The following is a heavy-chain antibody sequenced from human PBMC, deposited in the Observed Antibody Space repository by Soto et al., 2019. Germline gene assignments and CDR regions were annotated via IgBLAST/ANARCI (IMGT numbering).Heavy chain of an antibody. J-gene: IGHJ6*02. CDR2: IIPIFGTA. Sequence: ASVKVSCKASGGTFSSYAISWVRQAPGQGLEWMGGIIPIFGTANYAQKFQGRVTITADESTSTAYMELSSLRSEDTAVYYCASGNRITLYYYGMDVWGQGTTVTVSS. CDR1: GGTFSSYA. V-gene: IGHV1-69*13. D-gene: IGHD3-10*01. CDR3: ASGNRITLYYYGMDV.